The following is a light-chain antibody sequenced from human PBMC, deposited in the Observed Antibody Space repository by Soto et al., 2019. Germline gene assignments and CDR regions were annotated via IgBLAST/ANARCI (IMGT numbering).Light chain of an antibody. Sequence: EIVLTQSPGTLSLSPGERATLSCRASQSVRSGYLAWYQHKPGQAPRLLIYGASARATGIPDRFSGSGSGTDFTLTIGRLESEDSAVYYYQQYGSSQKTFGQGTKVEIK. CDR1: QSVRSGY. CDR2: GAS. V-gene: IGKV3-20*01. J-gene: IGKJ1*01. CDR3: QQYGSSQKT.